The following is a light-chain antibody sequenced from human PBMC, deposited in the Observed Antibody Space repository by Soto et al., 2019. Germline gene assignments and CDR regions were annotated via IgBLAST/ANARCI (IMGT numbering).Light chain of an antibody. V-gene: IGLV2-14*03. CDR3: SSYTSSSTRV. Sequence: QSVLTQPASVSGSPGQSITISCTGTSSDVGGYNYVSWYQHHPGKAPKLMIYDVSNRPSGVSNRFSGSKSGNTASLTISGLQAEDEADYYCSSYTSSSTRVFGGGTKLTV. CDR1: SSDVGGYNY. J-gene: IGLJ2*01. CDR2: DVS.